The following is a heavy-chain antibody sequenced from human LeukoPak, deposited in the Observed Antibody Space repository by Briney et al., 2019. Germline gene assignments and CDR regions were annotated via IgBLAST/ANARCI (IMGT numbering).Heavy chain of an antibody. Sequence: GSSVKVSCKASGGTFSSYAISWVRQAPGQGLEWMGGIIPIFGTANYAQKFQGRVTITADESTSTAYMELSSLRSEDTAVYYCAGGGRGGYDFGLDYWGQGTLVTVSS. J-gene: IGHJ4*02. D-gene: IGHD5-12*01. CDR3: AGGGRGGYDFGLDY. CDR2: IIPIFGTA. CDR1: GGTFSSYA. V-gene: IGHV1-69*01.